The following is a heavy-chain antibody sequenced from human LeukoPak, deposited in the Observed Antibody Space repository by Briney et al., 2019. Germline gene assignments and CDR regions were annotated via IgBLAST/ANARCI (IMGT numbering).Heavy chain of an antibody. CDR3: ARSDTPMAPFDY. D-gene: IGHD5-18*01. Sequence: GGSLRLSCAASGFXFSSHCMNWVRQAPGKGLEWVANIKQDGSEKYSVDSVKGRFTISRDNAKNSLYLQMNSLRADDTAVYYCARSDTPMAPFDYWGQGTLVTVSS. J-gene: IGHJ4*02. CDR1: GFXFSSHC. V-gene: IGHV3-7*04. CDR2: IKQDGSEK.